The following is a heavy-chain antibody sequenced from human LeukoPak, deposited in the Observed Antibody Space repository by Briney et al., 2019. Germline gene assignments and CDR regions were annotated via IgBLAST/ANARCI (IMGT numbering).Heavy chain of an antibody. J-gene: IGHJ6*02. CDR3: ARLSEDSSYYCGMDV. Sequence: SETLSLTCTVSGGSISSYYWSWIRQPPGKGLEWIGYIYYSGTTNYNPSLKSRVTISIDTSKNQFSLNLSSVTAADTAVYYCARLSEDSSYYCGMDVWGQGTTVTVSS. V-gene: IGHV4-59*08. D-gene: IGHD6-6*01. CDR1: GGSISSYY. CDR2: IYYSGTT.